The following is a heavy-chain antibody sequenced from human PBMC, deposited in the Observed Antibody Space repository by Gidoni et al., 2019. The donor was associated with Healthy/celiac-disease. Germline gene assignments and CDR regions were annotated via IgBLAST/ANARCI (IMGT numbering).Heavy chain of an antibody. J-gene: IGHJ4*02. V-gene: IGHV3-23*01. Sequence: GRFTISRDNSKNTLYLQMNSLRAEDTAVYYCAKDPVVYAMYYFDYWGQGTLVTVSS. CDR3: AKDPVVYAMYYFDY. D-gene: IGHD2-8*01.